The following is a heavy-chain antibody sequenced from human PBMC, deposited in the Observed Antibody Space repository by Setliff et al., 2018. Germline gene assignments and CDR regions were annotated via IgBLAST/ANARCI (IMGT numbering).Heavy chain of an antibody. Sequence: SVKVSCKASGYTFSSYAMNWVRQAPGQGLEWMGGIIPIFGTTRYTQKFQGRLTFFMDESTNTAYMELSSLRSEDTAVYFCARSPAVLGIVYLDPWGQGTLVTVSS. CDR1: GYTFSSYA. J-gene: IGHJ5*02. V-gene: IGHV1-69*05. D-gene: IGHD2-15*01. CDR3: ARSPAVLGIVYLDP. CDR2: IIPIFGTT.